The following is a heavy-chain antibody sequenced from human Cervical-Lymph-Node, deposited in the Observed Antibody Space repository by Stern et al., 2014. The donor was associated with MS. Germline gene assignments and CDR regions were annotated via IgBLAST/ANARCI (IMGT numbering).Heavy chain of an antibody. CDR2: INRNSGST. D-gene: IGHD1-26*01. Sequence: QVQLVQSGAEVKKPGASVKVTCKTSENTFTGYYIHWVRQAPVQGLARMGWINRNSGSTNYAQRCQDSVSWTSDTSNSLAYMELARLTSGDTAVYYCARISLGSGIDYWGQGSLVTVSS. V-gene: IGHV1-2*02. CDR1: ENTFTGYY. J-gene: IGHJ4*02. CDR3: ARISLGSGIDY.